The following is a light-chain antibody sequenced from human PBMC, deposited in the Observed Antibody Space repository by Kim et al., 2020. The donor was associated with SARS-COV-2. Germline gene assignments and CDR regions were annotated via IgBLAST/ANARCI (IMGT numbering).Light chain of an antibody. V-gene: IGKV1-5*03. Sequence: DIQMTQSPSSVSASVGDRVTITCRASQGISSWLAWYQQKPGKAPNLLIYESSSLESGVPSRFSGSGSGTEFTLTISSLQPDDFATYYCQQYNSYPLTFGGGTKVDIK. J-gene: IGKJ4*01. CDR1: QGISSW. CDR2: ESS. CDR3: QQYNSYPLT.